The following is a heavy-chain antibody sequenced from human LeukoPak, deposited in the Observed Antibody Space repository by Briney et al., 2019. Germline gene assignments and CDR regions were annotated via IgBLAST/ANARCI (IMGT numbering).Heavy chain of an antibody. V-gene: IGHV1-2*02. CDR2: INPNSGGT. Sequence: ASVKVSCKASGYTFTGYYMHWVRQAPGQGLEWMGWINPNSGGTNYAQKFQGRVTMTRDTSISTAYMELSRLRSDDTAVYYCARSNSDITMIVVVIILGYYYYMDVWGKGTTVTVSS. CDR1: GYTFTGYY. D-gene: IGHD3-22*01. CDR3: ARSNSDITMIVVVIILGYYYYMDV. J-gene: IGHJ6*03.